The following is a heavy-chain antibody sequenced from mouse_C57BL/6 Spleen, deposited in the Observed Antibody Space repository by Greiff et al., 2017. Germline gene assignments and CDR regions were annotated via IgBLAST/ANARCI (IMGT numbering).Heavy chain of an antibody. J-gene: IGHJ1*03. D-gene: IGHD2-3*01. CDR3: ARYSRDGYYGYFDV. CDR2: IRNKANGYTT. Sequence: EVTLMESGGGLVQPGGSLSLSCAASGFTFTDYYMSWVRQPPGKALEWLGFIRNKANGYTTEYSASVKGRFTISRDNSQSILYLQMNALRAEDSATYYCARYSRDGYYGYFDVWGTGTTVTVSS. CDR1: GFTFTDYY. V-gene: IGHV7-3*01.